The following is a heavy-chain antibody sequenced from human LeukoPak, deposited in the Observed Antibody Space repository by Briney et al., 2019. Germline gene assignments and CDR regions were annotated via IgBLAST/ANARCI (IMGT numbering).Heavy chain of an antibody. CDR1: GFTFSNYA. CDR2: ISGSGGST. D-gene: IGHD3-10*01. CDR3: ATRGPYGSGSNVFDY. V-gene: IGHV3-23*01. J-gene: IGHJ4*02. Sequence: GGSLRLSCAASGFTFSNYAMSWVRQAPGKGLEWVSAISGSGGSTYYADSVKGRFTISRDNSKNTLYLQMNSLRAEDTAVYYCATRGPYGSGSNVFDYWGQGTLVTVSS.